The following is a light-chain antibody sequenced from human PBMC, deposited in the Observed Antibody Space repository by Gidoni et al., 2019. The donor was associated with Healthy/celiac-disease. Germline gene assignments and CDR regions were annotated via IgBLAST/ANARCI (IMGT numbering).Light chain of an antibody. J-gene: IGKJ5*01. Sequence: EIVMTQSPATLSVSPGERATLSCRASQSVSSNLAWYQQKPGQAPRLPIYGASTRATGIPARCSGSGSGTEFTLTISSLQSEDFAVYYCQQYNNWRLITFGQGTRLEIK. V-gene: IGKV3-15*01. CDR2: GAS. CDR1: QSVSSN. CDR3: QQYNNWRLIT.